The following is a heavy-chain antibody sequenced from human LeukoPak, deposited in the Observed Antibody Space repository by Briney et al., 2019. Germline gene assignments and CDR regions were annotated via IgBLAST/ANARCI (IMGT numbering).Heavy chain of an antibody. CDR1: GWPFSGYY. CDR3: ARLKLGAYFDL. V-gene: IGHV4-34*01. J-gene: IGHJ2*01. CDR2: ISHRGNT. Sequence: SETLSLTCGVYGWPFSGYYWSWIRQPPGKGLEWIGEISHRGNTNYNPSLKSRVTILLDTSKNQCSLKLTSVSAADTAVYYCARLKLGAYFDLWGRGTLVTVSS. D-gene: IGHD3-16*01.